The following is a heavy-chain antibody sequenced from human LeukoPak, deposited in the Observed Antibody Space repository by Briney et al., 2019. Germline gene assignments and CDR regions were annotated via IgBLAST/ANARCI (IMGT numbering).Heavy chain of an antibody. D-gene: IGHD6-6*01. V-gene: IGHV1-18*01. Sequence: LRASVKVSCKASGYTFTSYGISWVRQAPGQGLEWMGWISAYNGNTNYAQKLQGRVTMTTDTSTSTAYMELRSLRSDDTAVYYCARTEYSSSSGWFDPWGQGTLVTVSS. J-gene: IGHJ5*02. CDR2: ISAYNGNT. CDR3: ARTEYSSSSGWFDP. CDR1: GYTFTSYG.